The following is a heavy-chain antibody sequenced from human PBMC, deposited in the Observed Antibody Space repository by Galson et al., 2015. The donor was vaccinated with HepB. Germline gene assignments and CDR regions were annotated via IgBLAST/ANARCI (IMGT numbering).Heavy chain of an antibody. CDR3: AAVWVAGDNWFDP. D-gene: IGHD6-19*01. CDR1: GFTFTSSA. J-gene: IGHJ5*02. V-gene: IGHV1-58*01. Sequence: SVKVSCKASGFTFTSSAVQWVRQARGQRLEWIGWIVVGSGNTNYAQKFQERVTITRDMSTSTAYMELSSLRSEDTAVYCCAAVWVAGDNWFDPWGQGTLVTVSS. CDR2: IVVGSGNT.